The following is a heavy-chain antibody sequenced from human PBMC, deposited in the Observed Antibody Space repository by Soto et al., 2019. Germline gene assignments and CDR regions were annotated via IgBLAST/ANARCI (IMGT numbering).Heavy chain of an antibody. CDR2: INPSGGNT. D-gene: IGHD6-13*01. CDR1: GYTLTSYH. J-gene: IGHJ4*02. V-gene: IGHV1-46*01. CDR3: ARDNWEAAAHFDY. Sequence: VPVKVDCNASGYTLTSYHMRWLRQAPGQGLEWMGMINPSGGNTSYAQKLQGRVTMTTDTSTSTAYMELRSLRSDDTAVYYCARDNWEAAAHFDYWGQGTLVTVSS.